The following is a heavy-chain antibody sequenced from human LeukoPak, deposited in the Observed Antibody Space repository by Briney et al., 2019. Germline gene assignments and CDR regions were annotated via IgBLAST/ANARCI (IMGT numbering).Heavy chain of an antibody. CDR2: IFYSGST. J-gene: IGHJ5*02. D-gene: IGHD3-22*01. V-gene: IGHV4-39*07. CDR3: ARDRKLRYYYDSSGYPGVWNWFDP. Sequence: SETLSLTCTVSGGSISTSNYYWGWIRQPPGKGLEWIGNIFYSGSTYYSPSVKSRVTISVDTSKNQFSLKLSSVTAADTAVYYCARDRKLRYYYDSSGYPGVWNWFDPWGQGTLVTVSS. CDR1: GGSISTSNYY.